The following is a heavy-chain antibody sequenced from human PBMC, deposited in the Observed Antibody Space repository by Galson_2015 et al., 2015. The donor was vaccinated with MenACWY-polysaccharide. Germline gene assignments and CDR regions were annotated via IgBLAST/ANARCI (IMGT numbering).Heavy chain of an antibody. CDR3: ARDLIEGWFGELLSYYYGMDV. Sequence: SVKVSCKASGGTFSSYAISWVRQAPGQGLEWMGGIIPIFGTANYAQKFQGRVTITADESTSTAYMELSSLRSEDTAVYYCARDLIEGWFGELLSYYYGMDVWGQGTTVTVSS. V-gene: IGHV1-69*13. D-gene: IGHD3-10*01. CDR1: GGTFSSYA. J-gene: IGHJ6*02. CDR2: IIPIFGTA.